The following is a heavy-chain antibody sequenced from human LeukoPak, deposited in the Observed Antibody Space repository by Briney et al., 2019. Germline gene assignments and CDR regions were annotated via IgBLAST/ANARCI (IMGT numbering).Heavy chain of an antibody. CDR3: ARAYGDYYNYYMDV. J-gene: IGHJ6*03. V-gene: IGHV1-8*02. CDR1: GYTFIGYY. Sequence: ASVKVSCKASGYTFIGYYMHWVRRAPGQGLEWMGWMNPNSGNTGYAQKFQGRVTLTRNTSITTAYMELSSLRSEDTAVYYCARAYGDYYNYYMDVWGKGTTVTISS. CDR2: MNPNSGNT. D-gene: IGHD4-17*01.